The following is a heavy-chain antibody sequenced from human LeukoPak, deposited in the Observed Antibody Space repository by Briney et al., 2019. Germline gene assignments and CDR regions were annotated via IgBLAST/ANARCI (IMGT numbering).Heavy chain of an antibody. D-gene: IGHD3-9*01. J-gene: IGHJ4*02. CDR1: GYTFTNYA. CDR2: IITNTGNP. Sequence: ASVTVSCTASGYTFTNYAMSWVRQAPGQGLEWMGWIITNTGNPTYAQGFTGRFVFSLDISVSTAYLQINSLKAEDTAVYYCATGERYYFDYWGQGALVTVSS. V-gene: IGHV7-4-1*02. CDR3: ATGERYYFDY.